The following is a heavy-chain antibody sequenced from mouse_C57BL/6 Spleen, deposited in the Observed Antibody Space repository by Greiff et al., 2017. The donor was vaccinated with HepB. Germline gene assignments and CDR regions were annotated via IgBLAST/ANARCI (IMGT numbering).Heavy chain of an antibody. J-gene: IGHJ3*01. CDR3: ARHDDYSNYVRFAY. CDR2: ISSGGSYT. Sequence: EVKLMESGGDLVKPGGSLKLSCAASGFTFSSYGMSWVRQTPDKRLEWVATISSGGSYTYYPDSVKGRFTISRDNAKNTLYLQMSSLKSEDTAMYYCARHDDYSNYVRFAYWGQGTLVTVSA. CDR1: GFTFSSYG. V-gene: IGHV5-6*01. D-gene: IGHD2-5*01.